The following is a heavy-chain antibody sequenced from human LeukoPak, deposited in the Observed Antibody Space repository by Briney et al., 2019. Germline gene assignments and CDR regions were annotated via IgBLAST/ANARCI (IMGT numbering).Heavy chain of an antibody. CDR1: GGSISSSSYY. D-gene: IGHD6-19*01. V-gene: IGHV4-39*07. Sequence: SETLSLTCTVSGGSISSSSYYWGWLRQPPGKGREFIGIIHYIGSTYYNLSLKSRATMSVGTSKNEFSLKLSSVTAADTAVYYCARLSRGSRIAVAGTDYWGQGTLVTVSS. J-gene: IGHJ4*02. CDR2: IHYIGST. CDR3: ARLSRGSRIAVAGTDY.